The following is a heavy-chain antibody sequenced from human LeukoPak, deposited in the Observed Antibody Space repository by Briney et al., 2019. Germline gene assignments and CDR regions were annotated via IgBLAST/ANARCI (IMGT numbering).Heavy chain of an antibody. CDR3: ARGAVTTPFDP. V-gene: IGHV3-23*01. J-gene: IGHJ5*02. Sequence: GGSLRLSCAASEFTFSSYAMTWVRQAPGKGLEWVSAIGGSGSSTYYADSVKGRFTISRDNAKNSLYLQMNSLRAEDTAVYYCARGAVTTPFDPWGQGTLVTVSS. CDR2: IGGSGSST. CDR1: EFTFSSYA. D-gene: IGHD4-17*01.